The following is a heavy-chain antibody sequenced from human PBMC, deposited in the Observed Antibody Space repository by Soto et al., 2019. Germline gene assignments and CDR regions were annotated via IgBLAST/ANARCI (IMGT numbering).Heavy chain of an antibody. Sequence: QVQLVESGGGVVQPGRSLRLSCAASGFTFSSYAMHWVRQAPGRGLEWVAVISYDGSNKYYADSVKGRFTISRDNSKNTLYLQMNSLRAEDTAVYYCARDQRVYDYYYYGMDAWGQGTTVTVSS. CDR3: ARDQRVYDYYYYGMDA. V-gene: IGHV3-30-3*01. J-gene: IGHJ6*02. CDR2: ISYDGSNK. CDR1: GFTFSSYA. D-gene: IGHD4-17*01.